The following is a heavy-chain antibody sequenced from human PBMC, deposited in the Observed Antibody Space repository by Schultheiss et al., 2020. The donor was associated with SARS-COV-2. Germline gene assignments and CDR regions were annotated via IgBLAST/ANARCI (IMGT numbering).Heavy chain of an antibody. CDR2: ISAYNGNT. CDR1: GGTFSSYA. D-gene: IGHD5-18*01. V-gene: IGHV1-18*01. Sequence: ASVKVSCKASGGTFSSYAISWVRQAPGQGLEWMGWISAYNGNTNYAQKLQGRVTMTTDTSTSTAYMELSSLRSEDTAVYYCARENYQLTGYSYGYVPTYYYYGMDVWGQGTTVTVSS. J-gene: IGHJ6*02. CDR3: ARENYQLTGYSYGYVPTYYYYGMDV.